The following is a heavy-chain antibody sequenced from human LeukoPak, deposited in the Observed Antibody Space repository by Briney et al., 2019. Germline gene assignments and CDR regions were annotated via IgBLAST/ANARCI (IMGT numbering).Heavy chain of an antibody. CDR3: ASTSSGYYYFAFDI. V-gene: IGHV3-53*01. D-gene: IGHD3-22*01. Sequence: PGGTLRLSCAASGFTFSDYGMSWVRQAPGKGLEWVSVIYSGGSTYYADSVKGRFTISRDNSKNTLYLQMNSLRAEDTAVYYCASTSSGYYYFAFDIWGQGTMVTVSS. J-gene: IGHJ3*02. CDR1: GFTFSDYG. CDR2: IYSGGST.